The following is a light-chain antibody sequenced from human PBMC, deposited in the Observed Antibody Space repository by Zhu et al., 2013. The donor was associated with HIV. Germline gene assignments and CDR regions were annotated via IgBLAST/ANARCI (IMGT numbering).Light chain of an antibody. V-gene: IGKV1-27*01. CDR3: QHFSRVPFS. CDR1: RDITNY. CDR2: GAS. J-gene: IGKJ3*01. Sequence: DIQMTQSPSSLSASVGDRVTITCRASRDITNYLAWYQHKPGKVPKLLIHGASTLHSGVPLRFRGTGSGTEFALTVYGLQPEDSATYYCQHFSRVPFSFGPGTTVDAK.